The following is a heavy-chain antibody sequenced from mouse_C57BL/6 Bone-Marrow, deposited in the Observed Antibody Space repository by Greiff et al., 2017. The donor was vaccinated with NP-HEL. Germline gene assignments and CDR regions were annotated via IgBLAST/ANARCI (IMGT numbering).Heavy chain of an antibody. J-gene: IGHJ3*01. CDR3: ARGAY. Sequence: QVQLQQSGAELVKPGASVKISCKASGYEFSNYWMNWVKQRPGKGLEWIGQIYPGDGDTNYNGKFKDKATLTADQSSITAYMQLSRLTSEDSAVYFCARGAYWGQGTLVTVSA. CDR2: IYPGDGDT. CDR1: GYEFSNYW. V-gene: IGHV1-80*01.